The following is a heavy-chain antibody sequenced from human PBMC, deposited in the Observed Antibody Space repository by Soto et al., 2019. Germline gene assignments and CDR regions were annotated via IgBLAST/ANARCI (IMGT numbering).Heavy chain of an antibody. J-gene: IGHJ4*02. Sequence: SAKVSCRAPGGTFSSYGISRARQAPGQGLEWMGGIIPIFGTANYAQKFQGRVTITADESTSTAYMELSSLRSEDTAVYYCARDNALSQYVNDWGQGTLVTVSS. CDR1: GGTFSSYG. CDR2: IIPIFGTA. CDR3: ARDNALSQYVND. V-gene: IGHV1-69*13.